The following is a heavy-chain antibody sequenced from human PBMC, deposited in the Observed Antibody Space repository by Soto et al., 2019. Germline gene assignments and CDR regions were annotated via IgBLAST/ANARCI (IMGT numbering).Heavy chain of an antibody. D-gene: IGHD5-18*01. J-gene: IGHJ4*02. CDR2: IYHSGST. CDR3: ARGYGRNFDY. Sequence: SETLSLTCAVSGGSISSGGYSWSWIRQPPGKGLEWIGYIYHSGSTYYNPSLKSRVTVSVDTSKNQFSLKLSSVTAADTAVYYCARGYGRNFDYWGQGTLVTVSS. V-gene: IGHV4-30-2*01. CDR1: GGSISSGGYS.